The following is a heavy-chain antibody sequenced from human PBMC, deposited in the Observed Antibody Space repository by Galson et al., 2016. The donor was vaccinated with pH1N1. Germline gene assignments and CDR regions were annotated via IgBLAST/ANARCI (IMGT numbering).Heavy chain of an antibody. Sequence: EALSLSCIFSDGSIDTFYWSWIRPSAGKGLGLIGFYYSSGGTNYEPSLERRVTMSIDTSKNQFSQKLSTVTAADTAVYYCAKDLQLVRVPYVCYFDRWGHGTLVTVSS. CDR2: YYSSGGT. J-gene: IGHJ2*01. CDR3: AKDLQLVRVPYVCYFDR. D-gene: IGHD6-6*01. CDR1: DGSIDTFY. V-gene: IGHV4-4*07.